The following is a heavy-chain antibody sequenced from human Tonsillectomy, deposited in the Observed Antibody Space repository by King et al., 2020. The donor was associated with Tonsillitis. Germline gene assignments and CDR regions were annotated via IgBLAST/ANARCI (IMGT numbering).Heavy chain of an antibody. CDR1: GYSISSNYY. CDR2: IYPRGST. Sequence: VQLQESGPGLVKPSETLSLTCTVSGYSISSNYYWGWIRQPPGKGLEWIASIYPRGSTYYNPSLRGRVTITEETSRNQFSLKLSSVTAADTAVYYCTRDLGPMWELTLDNWGQGTLVTVSS. D-gene: IGHD1-26*01. CDR3: TRDLGPMWELTLDN. J-gene: IGHJ4*02. V-gene: IGHV4-38-2*02.